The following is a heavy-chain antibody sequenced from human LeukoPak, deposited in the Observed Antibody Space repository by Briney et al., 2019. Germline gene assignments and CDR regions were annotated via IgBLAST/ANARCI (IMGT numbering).Heavy chain of an antibody. Sequence: PGGSLGLSCAASGFTFSSYSMNWVRQAPGKGLEWVSSISSSSSYIYYADSVKGRFTISRDNAKNSLYLQMNSLRAEDTAVYYCARSARYCSSTSCSSIDYWGQGTLVTVSS. CDR1: GFTFSSYS. J-gene: IGHJ4*02. D-gene: IGHD2-2*01. V-gene: IGHV3-21*01. CDR3: ARSARYCSSTSCSSIDY. CDR2: ISSSSSYI.